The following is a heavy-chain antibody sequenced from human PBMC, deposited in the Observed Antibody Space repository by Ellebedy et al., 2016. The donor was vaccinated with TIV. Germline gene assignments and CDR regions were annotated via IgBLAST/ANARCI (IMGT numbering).Heavy chain of an antibody. CDR1: GGSFTSYY. Sequence: MPSETLSLTCAVYGGSFTSYYWSWIRQSPGKGLEWFGEIDHRGTTTYNPSLESRVIISVDTSKNQFSLKVRSVTAADTGISYCARSGTYARSSLFDYWGQGNLVAVSS. CDR2: IDHRGTT. V-gene: IGHV4-34*01. D-gene: IGHD1-26*01. J-gene: IGHJ4*02. CDR3: ARSGTYARSSLFDY.